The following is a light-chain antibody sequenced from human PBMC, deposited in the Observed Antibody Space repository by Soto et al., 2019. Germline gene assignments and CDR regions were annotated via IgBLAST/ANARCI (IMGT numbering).Light chain of an antibody. CDR3: SSYAGSNTVV. J-gene: IGLJ2*01. V-gene: IGLV2-8*01. CDR1: SSDVGGYNY. CDR2: EVS. Sequence: QSALTQPPSASGSPGQSVTISCTGTSSDVGGYNYVSWYQQHPGKAPKLMIYEVSKRPAGVPDRFSGSKSGNTASLIVSGLPAEGEADYYCSSYAGSNTVVFGGGTQLTVL.